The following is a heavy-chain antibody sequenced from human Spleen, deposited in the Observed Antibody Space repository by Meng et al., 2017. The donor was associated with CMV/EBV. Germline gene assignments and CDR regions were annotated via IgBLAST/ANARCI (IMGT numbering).Heavy chain of an antibody. J-gene: IGHJ4*02. CDR2: IYPKTGAT. Sequence: KFSCHASGFSFTGYYIHWVRHAPGQGLEWMGRIYPKTGATDYAQRFQGRVTMTRDTSISTAYMELSSLTSDDTAVYYCARALPGTFGYWGQGTLVTVSS. D-gene: IGHD6-13*01. CDR3: ARALPGTFGY. V-gene: IGHV1-2*06. CDR1: GFSFTGYY.